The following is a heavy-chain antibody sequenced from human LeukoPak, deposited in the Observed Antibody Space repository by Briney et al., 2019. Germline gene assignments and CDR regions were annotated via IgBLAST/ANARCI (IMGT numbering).Heavy chain of an antibody. D-gene: IGHD3-10*01. Sequence: GASVKVSCKASGYTFTGYYIHWVRQAPGQGLEWMGWINPDNGVTNYAQKFQGRVTMTSDTSISTAYMELSRLRSDDTAVYYCARDRRRVRDANWFDPWGQGTLVTVSS. V-gene: IGHV1-2*02. CDR3: ARDRRRVRDANWFDP. CDR2: INPDNGVT. CDR1: GYTFTGYY. J-gene: IGHJ5*02.